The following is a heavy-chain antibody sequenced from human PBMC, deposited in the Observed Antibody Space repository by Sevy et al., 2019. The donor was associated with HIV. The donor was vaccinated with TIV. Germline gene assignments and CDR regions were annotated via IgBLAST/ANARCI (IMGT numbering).Heavy chain of an antibody. Sequence: GGSLRLSCAASGFTFSRYGMHWVRQTPGKGMEWVAGIWYDGDNKDYSDYGKGRFTISRDNSKNTVYLHMSSLRVEDTATYYCAKGIATSGYYFDSWGQGTLVTVSS. J-gene: IGHJ4*02. D-gene: IGHD6-13*01. CDR1: GFTFSRYG. CDR3: AKGIATSGYYFDS. V-gene: IGHV3-33*06. CDR2: IWYDGDNK.